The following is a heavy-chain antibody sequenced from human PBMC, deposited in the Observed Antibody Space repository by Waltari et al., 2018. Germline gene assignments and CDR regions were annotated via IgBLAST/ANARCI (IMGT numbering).Heavy chain of an antibody. D-gene: IGHD1-26*01. J-gene: IGHJ4*02. CDR2: ISWDGCST. Sequence: EVQLVESGGVVVQPGGSLRLSCAASGFTFDDYAMHWVRQAPGKGLEWVSRISWDGCSTYYADAVKGRFTISRDNSKNSLYLQMNSLRAEDTALYYCAKGQVGIWRSFDYWGQGTLVTVSS. V-gene: IGHV3-43D*04. CDR1: GFTFDDYA. CDR3: AKGQVGIWRSFDY.